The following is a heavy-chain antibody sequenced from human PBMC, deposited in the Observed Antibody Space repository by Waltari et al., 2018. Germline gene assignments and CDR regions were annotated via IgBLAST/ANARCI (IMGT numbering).Heavy chain of an antibody. V-gene: IGHV4-59*01. Sequence: QVQLQESGPGLVKPSETLSLTCTVSGGSISSYYWSWIRQPPGKGLEWIGYIYYSGSTNYNPSLKSRVTISVDTSKNQFSLKLSSVTAADTAVYYCAKDIKVVVVTAILDYWGQGTLVTVSS. D-gene: IGHD2-21*02. CDR2: IYYSGST. CDR1: GGSISSYY. J-gene: IGHJ4*02. CDR3: AKDIKVVVVTAILDY.